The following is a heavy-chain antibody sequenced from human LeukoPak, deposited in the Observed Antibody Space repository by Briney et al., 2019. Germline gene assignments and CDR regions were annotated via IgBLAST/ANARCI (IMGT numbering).Heavy chain of an antibody. Sequence: PSETLSLTCTVSGGSISSYYWSWIRQPPGKGLEWIGYIYYSGSTNYNPSLKSRVTISVDTSKNQFSLKLSSVTAADTAVYYCARGGTSGYFVYDAFDIWGQRTMVTVSS. V-gene: IGHV4-59*01. CDR3: ARGGTSGYFVYDAFDI. J-gene: IGHJ3*02. D-gene: IGHD3-9*01. CDR2: IYYSGST. CDR1: GGSISSYY.